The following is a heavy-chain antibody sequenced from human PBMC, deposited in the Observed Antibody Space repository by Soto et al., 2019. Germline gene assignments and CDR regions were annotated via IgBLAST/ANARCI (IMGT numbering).Heavy chain of an antibody. CDR3: ARETLMGENYMDV. D-gene: IGHD3-16*01. V-gene: IGHV1-2*04. CDR2: INPNSGGT. Sequence: ASVKVSCNASGYTFTGYYMHLVRQAPGQGLEWMGWINPNSGGTNYAQKFQGWVTMTRDTSISTAYMELSRLRSDDTAVYYCARETLMGENYMDVWGKGTTVTVSS. CDR1: GYTFTGYY. J-gene: IGHJ6*03.